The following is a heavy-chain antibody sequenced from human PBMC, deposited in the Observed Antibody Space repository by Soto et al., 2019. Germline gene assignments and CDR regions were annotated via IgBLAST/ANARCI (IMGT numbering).Heavy chain of an antibody. Sequence: PGGSLRLSCAASGFTFSSYGMSWVRQAPGKGLEWVSAISGSGGSTYYADSVKGRFTISRDNSKNTLYLQMNSLRAEDTAVYYCAKAHKRWLQYAAFDYWGQGTLVTVSS. CDR1: GFTFSSYG. D-gene: IGHD5-12*01. CDR2: ISGSGGST. J-gene: IGHJ4*02. CDR3: AKAHKRWLQYAAFDY. V-gene: IGHV3-23*01.